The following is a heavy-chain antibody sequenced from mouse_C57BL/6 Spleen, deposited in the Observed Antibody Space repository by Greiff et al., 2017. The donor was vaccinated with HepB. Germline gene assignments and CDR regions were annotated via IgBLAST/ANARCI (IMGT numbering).Heavy chain of an antibody. CDR3: ARDDYGSSYGYFDY. J-gene: IGHJ2*01. CDR2: IDPSDSET. V-gene: IGHV1-52*01. Sequence: QVQLQQPGAELVRPGSSVKLSCKASGYTFTSYWMHWVKQRPIQGLEWIGNIDPSDSETHYNQKFKDKATLTVDKSSSTAYMQLSSLTSEDSAVYYCARDDYGSSYGYFDYWGQGTTRTVSS. D-gene: IGHD1-1*01. CDR1: GYTFTSYW.